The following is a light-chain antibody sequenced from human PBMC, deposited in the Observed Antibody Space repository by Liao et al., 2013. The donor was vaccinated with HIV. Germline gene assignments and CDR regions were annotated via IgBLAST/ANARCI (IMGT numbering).Light chain of an antibody. V-gene: IGLV3-21*01. CDR3: QVWDSTTDRNV. CDR2: YDS. J-gene: IGLJ1*01. Sequence: SFVLTQPPSVSVAPGKTASITCGGSNIGSKSVHWYQQKPGQAPVLVIYYDSDRPSGIPARFSGSSSGNTATLTISRVEAGDEADYYCQVWDSTTDRNVFGTGTKVTVL. CDR1: NIGSKS.